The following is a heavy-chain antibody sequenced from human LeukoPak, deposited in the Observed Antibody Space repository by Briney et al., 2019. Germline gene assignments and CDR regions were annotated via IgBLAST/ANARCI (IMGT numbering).Heavy chain of an antibody. D-gene: IGHD6-13*01. Sequence: GGSLRLSCAASGFTFSGHSMTWVRQAPGKGLEWMANINLDGSERFYVDFVKGRFTISRDNADNSMYLQMNSLRAEDTAVYYCERVIAGAIDYWGQGTLVTVSS. CDR3: ERVIAGAIDY. CDR1: GFTFSGHS. V-gene: IGHV3-7*01. CDR2: INLDGSER. J-gene: IGHJ4*02.